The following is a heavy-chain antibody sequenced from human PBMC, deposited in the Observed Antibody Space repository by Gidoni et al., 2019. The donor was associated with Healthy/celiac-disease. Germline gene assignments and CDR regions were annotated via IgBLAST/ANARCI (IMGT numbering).Heavy chain of an antibody. D-gene: IGHD3-3*01. J-gene: IGHJ4*02. CDR2: ISDDGSNK. Sequence: QVPLVESGGGVVQPGRSLRFSCAASGFTLSGYAMHWVRQAQGKGLEWVAVISDDGSNKYYEDSVKGRFTIARDNSNNTLYLQMNSLRAEDTAVYYCASQGTYYDFWSGYLDYWGQGTLVTVSS. V-gene: IGHV3-30-3*01. CDR1: GFTLSGYA. CDR3: ASQGTYYDFWSGYLDY.